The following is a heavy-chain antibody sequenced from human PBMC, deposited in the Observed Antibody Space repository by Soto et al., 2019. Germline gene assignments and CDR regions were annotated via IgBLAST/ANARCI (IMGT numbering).Heavy chain of an antibody. V-gene: IGHV1-18*01. Sequence: QVQLVQSGAEVKKPGASVKVSCKSSGYPFTTYGISWVGQAPGQGLEWMGWINTYNGNTNYAQKLQGRVTMTTDTSTSTAYMELRSLSSDDPAVYYCAREGASGRGGLDYWGQGTLVTVSS. CDR2: INTYNGNT. D-gene: IGHD6-19*01. J-gene: IGHJ4*02. CDR1: GYPFTTYG. CDR3: AREGASGRGGLDY.